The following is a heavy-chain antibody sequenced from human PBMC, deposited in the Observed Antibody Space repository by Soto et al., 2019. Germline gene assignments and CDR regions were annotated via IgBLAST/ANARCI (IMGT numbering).Heavy chain of an antibody. J-gene: IGHJ6*02. CDR1: GGTFSSYA. Sequence: SVKVSCKASGGTFSSYAISWVRQAPGQGLEWMGGIIPIFGTANYAQKFQGRVTITADESTSTAYMELSSLRSEDTAVYYCARPNLKSFVYHYYGMDVWGQGTTVTVSS. CDR3: ARPNLKSFVYHYYGMDV. CDR2: IIPIFGTA. V-gene: IGHV1-69*13. D-gene: IGHD2-8*01.